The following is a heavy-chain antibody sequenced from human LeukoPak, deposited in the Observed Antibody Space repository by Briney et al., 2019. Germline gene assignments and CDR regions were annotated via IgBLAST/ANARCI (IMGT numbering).Heavy chain of an antibody. J-gene: IGHJ4*02. D-gene: IGHD6-13*01. Sequence: PGGSLRLSCAASGFTFSSFAMIWVRQPPGKGLEWVSSIFPTSREIHYADSVRGRFTISRDNSKSTLSLQVNSLRAEDTAIYYCAHTQNYLAAAGLISNWGQGTLVTVSS. CDR3: AHTQNYLAAAGLISN. V-gene: IGHV3-23*01. CDR1: GFTFSSFA. CDR2: IFPTSREI.